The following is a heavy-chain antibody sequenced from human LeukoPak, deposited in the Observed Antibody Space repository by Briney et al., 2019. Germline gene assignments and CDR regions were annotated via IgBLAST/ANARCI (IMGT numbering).Heavy chain of an antibody. Sequence: GGSLRLSCAASGFTFSSYAMSWVRQAPGKGLEWVSAISGSGGSTYYADSVKGRFTISRDNSKDTLYLQMNSLRAEDTAVYYCAKNRRRIGFGDAFDIWGQGTMVTVSS. D-gene: IGHD3-16*01. J-gene: IGHJ3*02. CDR2: ISGSGGST. V-gene: IGHV3-23*01. CDR1: GFTFSSYA. CDR3: AKNRRRIGFGDAFDI.